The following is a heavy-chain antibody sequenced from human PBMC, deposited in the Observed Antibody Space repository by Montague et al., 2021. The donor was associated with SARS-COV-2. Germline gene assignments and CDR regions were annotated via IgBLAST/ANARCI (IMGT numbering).Heavy chain of an antibody. CDR2: ISSSSSTI. V-gene: IGHV3-48*02. D-gene: IGHD3-10*01. Sequence: SRRLSCAASGFTFSSCSMNWVRQTPGKGLEWVSYISSSSSTIYYADSVKGRFTISRDNAKNSLYLQMNSLRDEDTAVYYCARDQVLWFGEHVVWGQGTLVTVSS. CDR1: GFTFSSCS. J-gene: IGHJ4*02. CDR3: ARDQVLWFGEHVV.